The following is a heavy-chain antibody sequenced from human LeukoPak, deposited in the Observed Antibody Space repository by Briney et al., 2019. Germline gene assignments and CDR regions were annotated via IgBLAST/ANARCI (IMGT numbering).Heavy chain of an antibody. CDR3: AREESGMDV. J-gene: IGHJ6*02. CDR2: ISYDGSNE. V-gene: IGHV3-30*03. Sequence: GGSLRLSCVASGFTFSSYGMHWVRQAPGKGLEWVAFISYDGSNENIADSVKGRFIISRDNSKNTLYLQMNSLRAEDTAVYYCAREESGMDVWGQGTTVTVSS. CDR1: GFTFSSYG.